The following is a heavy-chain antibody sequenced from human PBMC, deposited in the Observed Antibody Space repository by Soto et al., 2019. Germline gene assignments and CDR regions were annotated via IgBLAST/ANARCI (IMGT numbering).Heavy chain of an antibody. CDR2: MYAGGDT. Sequence: PVGSLRLSCGASGLSVSDNYMGGVRQAPGRGLEWVSVMYAGGDTHYADSVKCRFTISRDKSENTLYLQMNSLRDEDTGVYFCVSRIPSWVFDYWGLGTLVTAPQ. CDR3: VSRIPSWVFDY. J-gene: IGHJ4*01. V-gene: IGHV3-53*01. D-gene: IGHD2-21*01. CDR1: GLSVSDNY.